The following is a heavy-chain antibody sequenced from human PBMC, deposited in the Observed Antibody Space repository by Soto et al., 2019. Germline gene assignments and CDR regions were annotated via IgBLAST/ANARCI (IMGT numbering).Heavy chain of an antibody. CDR1: GGSIGSGGYS. D-gene: IGHD3-22*01. CDR2: IYHSGST. CDR3: ASQHYYDSSGYYVGY. V-gene: IGHV4-30-2*03. J-gene: IGHJ4*02. Sequence: PSATLSLTCAVSGGSIGSGGYSWSWIRQPPGKGLEWIGYIYHSGSTYYNPSLKSRVTISVDTSKNQFSLKLSSVTAADTAVYYCASQHYYDSSGYYVGYWGQGTLVTVSS.